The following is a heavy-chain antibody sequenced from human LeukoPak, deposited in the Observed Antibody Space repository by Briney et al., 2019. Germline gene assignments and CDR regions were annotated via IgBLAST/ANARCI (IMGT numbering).Heavy chain of an antibody. D-gene: IGHD3-10*01. V-gene: IGHV3-53*01. J-gene: IGHJ6*03. CDR1: DFTVSSNY. CDR3: ARSLRVRGVPDYMDV. CDR2: IHKNAIT. Sequence: GGSLRLSCAASDFTVSSNYMSWVRQAPGKRLEWVSVIHKNAITSYADTVKGRFTISRDNSKNTLYLQMNNLRVDDTAVYYCARSLRVRGVPDYMDVWGKGTTVTVYS.